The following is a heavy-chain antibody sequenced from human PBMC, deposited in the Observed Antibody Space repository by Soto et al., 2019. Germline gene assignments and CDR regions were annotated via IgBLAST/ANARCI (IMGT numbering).Heavy chain of an antibody. CDR2: ISGSGGST. CDR1: GFTFSSYA. J-gene: IGHJ4*02. Sequence: EVQLLESGGGLVQPGGSLRLSCAASGFTFSSYAMSWVRQAPGKGLEWVSAISGSGGSTYYADSVKGRFTISRDNSKNTLYLQMNSLRAEDTTVYYCAKTQQLALSYFDYWGQGTLVTVSS. D-gene: IGHD6-13*01. V-gene: IGHV3-23*01. CDR3: AKTQQLALSYFDY.